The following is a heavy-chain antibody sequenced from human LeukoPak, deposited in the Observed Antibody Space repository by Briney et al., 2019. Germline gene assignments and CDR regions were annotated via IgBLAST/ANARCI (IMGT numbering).Heavy chain of an antibody. CDR3: ARGLVRYFDWLGRDYYFDY. D-gene: IGHD3-9*01. V-gene: IGHV1-18*01. J-gene: IGHJ4*02. CDR2: ISAYNGNT. CDR1: GYTFNSYG. Sequence: ASVKVSCKASGYTFNSYGISWVRQAPGQGLEWMGWISAYNGNTNYAQKLQGRVTMTTDTSTSTAYMELSSLRSEDTAVYYCARGLVRYFDWLGRDYYFDYWGQGTLVTVSS.